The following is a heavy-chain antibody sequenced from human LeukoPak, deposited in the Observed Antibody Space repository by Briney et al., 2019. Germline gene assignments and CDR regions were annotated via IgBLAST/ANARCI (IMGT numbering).Heavy chain of an antibody. J-gene: IGHJ4*02. CDR1: GGSISSGGYA. CDR3: ATSREITGYSSGWYIY. Sequence: SETLSLTCAVSGGSISSGGYAWSWIRQPPRKGLEWLGYMYHSGSTYYNPSIKSRVTISVDRSKNQFALKLSSVTAADTAVYYCATSREITGYSSGWYIYWGQGTLVTVSS. CDR2: MYHSGST. D-gene: IGHD6-19*01. V-gene: IGHV4-30-2*01.